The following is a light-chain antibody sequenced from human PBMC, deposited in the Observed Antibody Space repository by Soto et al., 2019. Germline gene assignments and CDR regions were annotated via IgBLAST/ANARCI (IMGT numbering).Light chain of an antibody. CDR2: AAS. V-gene: IGKV1-39*01. CDR1: QSIAGY. Sequence: DIQMTQSPSSLSASVGDRVTITCRASQSIAGYLNWYQQKPGKAPKLLIYAASSLLSGVPSRFSGSRSGTDFTLTISSLQPEDFATYYCQQSYSTPSTFSGGTKVEIK. J-gene: IGKJ4*01. CDR3: QQSYSTPST.